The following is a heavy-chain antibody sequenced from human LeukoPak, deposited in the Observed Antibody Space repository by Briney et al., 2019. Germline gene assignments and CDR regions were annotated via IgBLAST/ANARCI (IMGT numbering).Heavy chain of an antibody. CDR1: GFTFSSYG. Sequence: GRSLRLSCAASGFTFSSYGMHWVRQAPGKGLEWVAVIWYDGSNKYYADSVKGRFTISRDNSKNTLYLQMNSLRAEDTAVYYCARDSSNFDCGGDCSTLNFDYWGQGTLVTVSS. D-gene: IGHD2-21*02. CDR2: IWYDGSNK. CDR3: ARDSSNFDCGGDCSTLNFDY. V-gene: IGHV3-33*01. J-gene: IGHJ4*02.